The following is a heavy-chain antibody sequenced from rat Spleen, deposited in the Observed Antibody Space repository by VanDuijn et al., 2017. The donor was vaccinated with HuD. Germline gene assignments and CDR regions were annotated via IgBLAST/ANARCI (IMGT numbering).Heavy chain of an antibody. J-gene: IGHJ4*01. Sequence: EVQLVESGGGLVQPGRSLKLSCAASGFTFSNYDMAWVRQAPTKGLEWVASISPSGGDTYYRYSVKGRFTVSSDNAKSTLYLQMDSLRSEDTATYYCARQDVMDAWGQGASVTVSS. CDR3: ARQDVMDA. CDR1: GFTFSNYD. V-gene: IGHV5-25*01. CDR2: ISPSGGDT.